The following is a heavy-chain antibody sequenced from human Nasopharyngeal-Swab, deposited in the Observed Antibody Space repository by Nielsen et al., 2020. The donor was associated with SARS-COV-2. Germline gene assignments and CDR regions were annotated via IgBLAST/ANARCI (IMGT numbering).Heavy chain of an antibody. D-gene: IGHD4-17*01. CDR3: ASHDYGDYGVVDY. CDR2: IYYSGST. Sequence: WIRQPPGGGLEWIGSIYYSGSTYYNPSLKSRVTISVDTSKNQFSLKLSSVTAADTAVYYCASHDYGDYGVVDYWGQGTLVTVSS. J-gene: IGHJ4*02. V-gene: IGHV4-39*01.